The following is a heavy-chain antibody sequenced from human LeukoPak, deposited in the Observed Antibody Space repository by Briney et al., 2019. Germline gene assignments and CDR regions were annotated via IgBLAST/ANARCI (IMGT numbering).Heavy chain of an antibody. CDR1: GYTFTDYY. CDR3: ARDLRHSSSWYGEDAFDI. Sequence: ASVKVSCKASGYTFTDYYIHWVRQAPGQGLEWMGWINPNSGGTNYAQKFQGRVTMTRDTSISTAYMELSSLGSDDTAVYYCARDLRHSSSWYGEDAFDIWGQGTMVTVSS. D-gene: IGHD6-13*01. V-gene: IGHV1-2*02. CDR2: INPNSGGT. J-gene: IGHJ3*02.